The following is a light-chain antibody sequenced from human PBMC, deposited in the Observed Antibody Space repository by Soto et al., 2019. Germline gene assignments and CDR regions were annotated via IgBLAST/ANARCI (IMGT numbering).Light chain of an antibody. V-gene: IGLV1-44*01. Sequence: QSALTQPPSASGTAGQRVTISCSGSTSNIGRNTVNWYQQLPGTAPKTLIFSNNQRPPGVPDRFSGFKSGTAASLAIRGLRPEDEGDYYCAAWDDSPTTYVLIGGGTKVTVL. CDR3: AAWDDSPTTYVL. CDR1: TSNIGRNT. CDR2: SNN. J-gene: IGLJ2*01.